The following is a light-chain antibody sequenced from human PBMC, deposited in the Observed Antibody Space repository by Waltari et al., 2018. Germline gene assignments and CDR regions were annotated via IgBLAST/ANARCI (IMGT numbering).Light chain of an antibody. CDR1: QSVSSNY. Sequence: DIVLTQSPGTLSLSPGETATPSCRASQSVSSNYLAWDQQKPGQAPRLLIYAAASRATGVPDRISGSGSGTDFTLTLSRLEPEDFAVYYCQQHGTSPYTFGQGTKLQIK. J-gene: IGKJ2*01. CDR3: QQHGTSPYT. V-gene: IGKV3-20*01. CDR2: AAA.